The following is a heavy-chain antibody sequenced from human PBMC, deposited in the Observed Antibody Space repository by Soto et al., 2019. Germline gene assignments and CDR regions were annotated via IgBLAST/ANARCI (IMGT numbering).Heavy chain of an antibody. CDR1: GGSISSSSYY. CDR3: AGAARYGSGY. V-gene: IGHV4-39*01. CDR2: IYYSGST. J-gene: IGHJ4*02. D-gene: IGHD6-6*01. Sequence: SETLSLTCTVSGGSISSSSYYWGWIRQPPGKGLAWIGWIYYSGSTYYNPSLKSRVTMSVDTSKNQFSLKLSSVTAADTAVYYCAGAARYGSGYWGQGTLVTVSS.